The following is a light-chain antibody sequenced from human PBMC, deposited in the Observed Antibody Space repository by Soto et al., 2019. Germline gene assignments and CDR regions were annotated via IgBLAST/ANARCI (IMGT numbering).Light chain of an antibody. CDR3: QQYGDSPPGT. J-gene: IGKJ5*01. CDR1: QSVDKF. CDR2: DSS. V-gene: IGKV3-11*01. Sequence: LSQSPATLSLTTGETATLSCRASQSVDKFLAWYQQRPGQPPRLLIFDSSNRATGVPVRFSGSGSGTVFTLTIGRLEPEDFAVYFCQQYGDSPPGTFAQGTRLAI.